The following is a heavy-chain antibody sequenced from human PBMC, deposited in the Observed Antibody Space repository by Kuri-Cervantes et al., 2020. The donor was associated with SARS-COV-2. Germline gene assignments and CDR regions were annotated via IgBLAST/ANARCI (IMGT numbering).Heavy chain of an antibody. CDR1: GYSISSGYY. CDR2: IYHSGST. J-gene: IGHJ4*02. Sequence: SQTLLLTCAVSGYSISSGYYWGWIRQPPGKGLEWIGSIYHSGSTYYNPSLKSRVTISVDTSKNQFSLKLSSVTAADTAVYYCARDPPRGYSPIPSLRYWGQGTLVTVSS. D-gene: IGHD5-18*01. CDR3: ARDPPRGYSPIPSLRY. V-gene: IGHV4-38-2*02.